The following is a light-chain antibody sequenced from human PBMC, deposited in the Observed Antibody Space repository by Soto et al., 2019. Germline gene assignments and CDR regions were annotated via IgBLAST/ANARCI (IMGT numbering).Light chain of an antibody. CDR1: QSISSH. CDR3: QQSYSTPRT. J-gene: IGKJ1*01. Sequence: DIQMTQSPSSLSASVGDRVTITCRASQSISSHLNWYQQKPGKAPKLLIYAASSLQSGVPSRFRGSGSGTDFTLTICSLQPEDCATDYCQQSYSTPRTVGQGTKVDIK. CDR2: AAS. V-gene: IGKV1-39*01.